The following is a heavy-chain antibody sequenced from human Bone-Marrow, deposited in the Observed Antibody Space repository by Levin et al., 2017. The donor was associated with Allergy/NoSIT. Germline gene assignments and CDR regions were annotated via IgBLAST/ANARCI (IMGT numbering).Heavy chain of an antibody. CDR2: IRSKAYGGTA. CDR3: SRGRKHFSSSWYSYAFDI. J-gene: IGHJ3*02. D-gene: IGHD6-13*01. Sequence: GGSLRLSCTASGFTFGDYAMSWSRQAPGKGLEWVGFIRSKAYGGTAEYGASVKGRFTISRDDSKSIAYLQMNSLETDETAVYYCSRGRKHFSSSWYSYAFDIWGQGTMVTVSS. V-gene: IGHV3-49*03. CDR1: GFTFGDYA.